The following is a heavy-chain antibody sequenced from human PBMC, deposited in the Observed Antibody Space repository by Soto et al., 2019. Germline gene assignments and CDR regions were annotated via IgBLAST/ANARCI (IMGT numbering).Heavy chain of an antibody. CDR1: GQSFSSPW. V-gene: IGHV5-51*01. CDR3: ARMASEEAYFDY. Sequence: PGEALKISCKGPGQSFSSPWFGSERQMPGKGLEWMGIIYPGDSDTRYSPSFQGQVTISADKSISTAYLQWSSLKASDTAMYYCARMASEEAYFDYWGQGTLVTVSS. CDR2: IYPGDSDT. J-gene: IGHJ4*02.